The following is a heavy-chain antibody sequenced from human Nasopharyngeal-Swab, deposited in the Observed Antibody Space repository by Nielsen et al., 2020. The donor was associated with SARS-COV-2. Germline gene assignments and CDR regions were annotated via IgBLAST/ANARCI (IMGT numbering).Heavy chain of an antibody. CDR1: GYTFTSYA. J-gene: IGHJ6*02. V-gene: IGHV7-4-1*02. D-gene: IGHD3-10*01. Sequence: ASVKVSCKASGYTFTSYAMNWVRQAPGQGLEWMGWINTNTGNPTYAQGFTGRFVFSLDTSVSTAYLQISSLKAEDTAVYYCARALLNLWFGELQVYGMDVWGQGTTVTVSS. CDR2: INTNTGNP. CDR3: ARALLNLWFGELQVYGMDV.